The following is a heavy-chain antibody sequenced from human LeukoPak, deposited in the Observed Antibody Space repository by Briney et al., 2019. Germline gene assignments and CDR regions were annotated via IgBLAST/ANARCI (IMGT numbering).Heavy chain of an antibody. CDR3: ARRPTGDPKFDY. Sequence: SETLSLTCSVSGGSISNYFWTWIRQPPGKGLEWIGYIYSSGSTYYNPSLKSRVTISVDTSKNRFSLKLSTVTAADTAVYHCARRPTGDPKFDYWGQGTLVSVSS. CDR2: IYSSGST. V-gene: IGHV4-59*08. D-gene: IGHD7-27*01. J-gene: IGHJ4*02. CDR1: GGSISNYF.